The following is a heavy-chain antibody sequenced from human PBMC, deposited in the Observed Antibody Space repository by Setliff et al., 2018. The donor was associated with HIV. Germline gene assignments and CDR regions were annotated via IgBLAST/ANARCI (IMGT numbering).Heavy chain of an antibody. Sequence: PSETLSLTCTVSGGSISSTSYYWGWIRQPPGTGLEWIGSISSSGNTYYNPSLKSRVTTSVDTPKNQFSLKLNSVTAADTAEYYCAETIGRYFDIFDNWGQGTLVTVSS. V-gene: IGHV4-39*01. CDR2: ISSSGNT. D-gene: IGHD3-9*01. J-gene: IGHJ4*02. CDR3: AETIGRYFDIFDN. CDR1: GGSISSTSYY.